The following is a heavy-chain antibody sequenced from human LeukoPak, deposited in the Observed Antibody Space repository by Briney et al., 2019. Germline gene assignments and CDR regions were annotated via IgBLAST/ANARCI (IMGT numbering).Heavy chain of an antibody. J-gene: IGHJ6*02. CDR1: GGSISSYY. CDR2: IYYSGST. V-gene: IGHV4-59*08. D-gene: IGHD4-11*01. Sequence: SETLSLTCTVSGGSISSYYRSWIRQPPGKGLEWIGYIYYSGSTNYNPSLKSRVTISVDTSKNQFSLKLSSVTAADTAVYYCARVINYRYYYGMDVWGQGTTVTVSS. CDR3: ARVINYRYYYGMDV.